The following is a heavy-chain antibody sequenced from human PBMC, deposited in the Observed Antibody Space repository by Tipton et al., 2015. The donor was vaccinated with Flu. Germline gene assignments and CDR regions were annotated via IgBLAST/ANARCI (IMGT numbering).Heavy chain of an antibody. CDR3: AKLVYFDSSGYYRYYFDY. D-gene: IGHD3-22*01. J-gene: IGHJ4*02. CDR2: IYHIGSP. CDR1: GYSISSGYY. V-gene: IGHV4-38-2*02. Sequence: LRLSCTVSGYSISSGYYWGWIRQPPGKGLEWIGTIYHIGSPYYNPSLKSRLTISVDTSKNQFSLRLTSVTAADMAVYYCAKLVYFDSSGYYRYYFDYWGQGTLVTVST.